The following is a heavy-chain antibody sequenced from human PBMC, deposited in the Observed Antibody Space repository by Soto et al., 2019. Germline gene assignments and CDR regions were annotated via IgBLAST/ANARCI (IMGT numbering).Heavy chain of an antibody. CDR3: ANLDPPGIAAAGARLVDV. D-gene: IGHD6-13*01. Sequence: QVQLVESGGGVVQPGRSLRLSCAASGFTFSSYGMHWVRQAPGKGLEWVAVISYDGSNKYYADSVKGRFTISRDNSKNTLYLQMNSLRAEDTAVYYCANLDPPGIAAAGARLVDVWGQGTTVTVSS. CDR1: GFTFSSYG. CDR2: ISYDGSNK. J-gene: IGHJ6*02. V-gene: IGHV3-30*18.